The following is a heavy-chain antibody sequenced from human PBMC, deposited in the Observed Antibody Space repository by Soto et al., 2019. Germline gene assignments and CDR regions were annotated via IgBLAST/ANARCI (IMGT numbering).Heavy chain of an antibody. Sequence: PGGSLRLSSAASGFTFSDYYMSWLRQAPGKGLEWVSYISSSGSTIYYAGSVKGRFTISRDNAKNALYLQMNSLRAEDTAVYYCARDWDSSSWYSNWFDPWGQGTLVTVSS. CDR2: ISSSGSTI. CDR1: GFTFSDYY. CDR3: ARDWDSSSWYSNWFDP. J-gene: IGHJ5*02. D-gene: IGHD6-13*01. V-gene: IGHV3-11*01.